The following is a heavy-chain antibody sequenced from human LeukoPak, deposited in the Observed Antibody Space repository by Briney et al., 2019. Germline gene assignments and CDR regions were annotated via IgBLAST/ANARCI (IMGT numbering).Heavy chain of an antibody. CDR1: GYTFTGYY. CDR2: INPNSGVT. Sequence: ASVKVSCKASGYTFTGYYMHWVRQAPGQGLEWMGWINPNSGVTKFAQRFQGRVTMTRHTSTSTAYLDLSSLRSDDTAVYYCATAVLYGGNDFDYWGQGTLVTVSS. CDR3: ATAVLYGGNDFDY. V-gene: IGHV1-2*02. D-gene: IGHD5-12*01. J-gene: IGHJ4*02.